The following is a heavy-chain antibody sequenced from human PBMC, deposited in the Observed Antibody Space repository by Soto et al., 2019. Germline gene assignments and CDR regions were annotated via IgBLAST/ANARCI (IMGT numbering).Heavy chain of an antibody. J-gene: IGHJ6*02. V-gene: IGHV4-59*01. CDR2: IYYSGST. CDR3: ARSTCSSTSCCGTLVDYYYYGMDV. CDR1: GGSISSYY. Sequence: SETLSLTCTVSGGSISSYYWSWIRQPPGKGLEWIGYIYYSGSTNYNPSLKSRVTISVDTSKNQFSLKLSSVTAAHTAVYYCARSTCSSTSCCGTLVDYYYYGMDVWGQGTTVTVSS. D-gene: IGHD2-2*01.